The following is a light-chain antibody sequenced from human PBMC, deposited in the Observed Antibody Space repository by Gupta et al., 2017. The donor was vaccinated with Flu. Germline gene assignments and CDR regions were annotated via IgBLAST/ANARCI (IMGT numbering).Light chain of an antibody. J-gene: IGLJ1*01. Sequence: TISCTGTSSDVGGYNFSSCYQQPQATPPNLIFEEVTRRPSGAPDRFSAYKSGTAAFLTTCGLQAEEEAYFYCTSYEGTSKDVFGTGTKVTVL. CDR1: SSDVGGYNF. CDR2: EVT. CDR3: TSYEGTSKDV. V-gene: IGLV2-8*01.